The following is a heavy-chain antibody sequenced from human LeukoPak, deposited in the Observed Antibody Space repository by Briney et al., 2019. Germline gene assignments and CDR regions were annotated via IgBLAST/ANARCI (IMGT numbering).Heavy chain of an antibody. CDR1: GFSFSSNV. J-gene: IGHJ4*02. V-gene: IGHV3-30*18. CDR3: AKVGIGYYYPFDY. CDR2: ISHDGNDK. D-gene: IGHD3-22*01. Sequence: GSLRLSCAASGFSFSSNVMHWVRQAPGKGLEWVAQISHDGNDKYYADSVKGRFTISRDNSKNTLFLQLDSLRAEDTAVYFCAKVGIGYYYPFDYWGQGTLVTVSS.